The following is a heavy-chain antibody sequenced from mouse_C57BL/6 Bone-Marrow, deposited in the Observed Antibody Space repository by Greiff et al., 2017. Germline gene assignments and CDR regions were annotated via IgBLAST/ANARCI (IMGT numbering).Heavy chain of an antibody. CDR1: GYAFSSYW. CDR2: IYPGDGDT. CDR3: AREGIWLRRSWFAY. D-gene: IGHD2-2*01. Sequence: VKLQESGAELVKPGASVKISCKASGYAFSSYWMNWVKQRPGKGLEWIGQIYPGDGDTNYNGKFKGKATLTADKSSSPAYMQLSSLTSEDSAVYFCAREGIWLRRSWFAYWGQGTLVTVSA. V-gene: IGHV1-80*01. J-gene: IGHJ3*01.